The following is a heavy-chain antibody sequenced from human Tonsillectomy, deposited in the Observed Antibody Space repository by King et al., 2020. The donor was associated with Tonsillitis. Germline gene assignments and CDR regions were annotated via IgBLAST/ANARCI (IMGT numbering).Heavy chain of an antibody. Sequence: QLVQSGAEVKKPGSSVKVSCKASGGTLSSYAISWVRQAPGQGLEWMGRVTPRFGTANHAQKLQGRLKITADESTSTAYMELISLRSDDTAVYYCAREFSYGGYADQAFDIWGQGTMVTVSS. D-gene: IGHD5-12*01. V-gene: IGHV1-69*15. CDR3: AREFSYGGYADQAFDI. CDR2: VTPRFGTA. J-gene: IGHJ3*02. CDR1: GGTLSSYA.